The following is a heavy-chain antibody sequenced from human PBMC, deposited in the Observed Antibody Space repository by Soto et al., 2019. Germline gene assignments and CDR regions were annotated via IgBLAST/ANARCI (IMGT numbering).Heavy chain of an antibody. CDR1: GFTFSSYG. Sequence: QVQLVESGGGVVQPGRSLRLSCAASGFTFSSYGMHWVRQAPGKGLEWVAVIWYDGSNKYYADSVKGRFTISRDNSKNTLYLQMNSLRAEDTAVYYCARSGGGDCSGGSCYPCDYWGQGTLVTVSS. CDR3: ARSGGGDCSGGSCYPCDY. V-gene: IGHV3-33*01. CDR2: IWYDGSNK. D-gene: IGHD2-15*01. J-gene: IGHJ4*02.